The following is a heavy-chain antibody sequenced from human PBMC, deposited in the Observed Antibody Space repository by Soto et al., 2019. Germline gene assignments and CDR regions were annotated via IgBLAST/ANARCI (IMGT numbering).Heavy chain of an antibody. CDR1: GFTFSIYA. CDR2: ISVSGGST. CDR3: AKVAYGDPYRDAFDL. V-gene: IGHV3-23*01. Sequence: EVQLLESGGGLVQPGGSLRLSCAASGFTFSIYAMSWVRQAPGKGLEWVSAISVSGGSTYYAYSVKGRFTISIDNSKNTLYLQMNSLRAEDTAVYYCAKVAYGDPYRDAFDLWGQGTMVTGSS. D-gene: IGHD4-17*01. J-gene: IGHJ3*01.